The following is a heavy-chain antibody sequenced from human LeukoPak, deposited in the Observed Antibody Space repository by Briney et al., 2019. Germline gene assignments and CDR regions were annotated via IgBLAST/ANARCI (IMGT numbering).Heavy chain of an antibody. CDR2: INPSGGST. J-gene: IGHJ4*02. V-gene: IGHV1-46*01. CDR3: ARGAVAGFDY. D-gene: IGHD6-19*01. CDR1: GYTFTSYY. Sequence: ASVKVSCKASGYTFTSYYMHWVRQAPGQGLEWMGIINPSGGSTSYAQKLQGRVTMTTDTSTSTAYMELRSLRSDDTAVYYCARGAVAGFDYWGQGTLVTVSS.